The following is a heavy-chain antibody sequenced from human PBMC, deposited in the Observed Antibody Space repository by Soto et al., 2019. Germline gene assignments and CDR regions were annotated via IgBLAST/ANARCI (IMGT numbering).Heavy chain of an antibody. CDR2: LSCNGNNK. V-gene: IGHV3-30-3*01. Sequence: GGSLRLSCAASGFTFSSYVMHWVRQAPGKGLEWVAILSCNGNNKYYADSVRGRFTISRDNSKNTLYLQMNSLRAEDTAVYYCARDGLVYYYYYGMDVWGQGTTVTVSS. CDR1: GFTFSSYV. CDR3: ARDGLVYYYYYGMDV. D-gene: IGHD6-6*01. J-gene: IGHJ6*02.